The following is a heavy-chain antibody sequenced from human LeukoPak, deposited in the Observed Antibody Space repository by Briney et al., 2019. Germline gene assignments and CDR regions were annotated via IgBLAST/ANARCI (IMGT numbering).Heavy chain of an antibody. V-gene: IGHV3-23*01. J-gene: IGHJ4*02. D-gene: IGHD3-22*01. Sequence: GGSLRLSCAASGFTFNNHAMSWVRQAPGKGLEWVSTISGSTYYADSVKGRFTISRDNSKHTLYLQMNSLRAEDTAVYYCAKSPPYYYDSSGYYYFDSWGRGTLVTVSS. CDR2: ISGST. CDR1: GFTFNNHA. CDR3: AKSPPYYYDSSGYYYFDS.